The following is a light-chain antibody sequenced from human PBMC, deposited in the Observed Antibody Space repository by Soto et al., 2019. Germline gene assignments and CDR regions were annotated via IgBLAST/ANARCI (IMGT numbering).Light chain of an antibody. J-gene: IGLJ2*01. CDR2: GNS. Sequence: QSVLTQPPSVSGAPGQRVTISCTGSSSNIGAGYDVHWYQQLPGTAPKLLMYGNSNRPSGVPDRFSGSKSGTSASLAITGLQAGDEADYYCQSYDSSLSGVVFGGGTKLTVL. CDR3: QSYDSSLSGVV. CDR1: SSNIGAGYD. V-gene: IGLV1-40*01.